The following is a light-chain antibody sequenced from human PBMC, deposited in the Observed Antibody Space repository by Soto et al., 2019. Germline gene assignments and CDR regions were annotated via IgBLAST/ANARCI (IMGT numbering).Light chain of an antibody. CDR1: SSDVGRYDY. CDR2: EVN. V-gene: IGLV2-14*01. J-gene: IGLJ1*01. Sequence: QSALTQPRSVSGSPGQSVTISCTGTSSDVGRYDYVSWFQQHPGKAPKLMISEVNNRPSGVSNRFSGSKSGNTAYLTISGLQVEDEAEYFCSSFTTTSTHVFGTGTKVTVL. CDR3: SSFTTTSTHV.